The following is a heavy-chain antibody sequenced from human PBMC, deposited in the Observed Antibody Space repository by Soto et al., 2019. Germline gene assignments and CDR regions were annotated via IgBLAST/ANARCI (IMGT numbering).Heavy chain of an antibody. Sequence: PGGSLRLSCAASGFTFSNYGMHWVRQAPGKGLEWVAVTSYDGSKKYYADSVQGRFTISKDNSKNTVYLQMNSLRIEDTAVYYCAKWGLSGHGMDVWGQGTTVTVSS. V-gene: IGHV3-30*18. CDR1: GFTFSNYG. CDR3: AKWGLSGHGMDV. J-gene: IGHJ6*02. D-gene: IGHD7-27*01. CDR2: TSYDGSKK.